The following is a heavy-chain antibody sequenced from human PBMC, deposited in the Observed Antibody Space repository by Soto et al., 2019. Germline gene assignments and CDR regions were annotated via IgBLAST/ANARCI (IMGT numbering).Heavy chain of an antibody. CDR2: ISYDGSNK. CDR3: AKEGYCSGGSCFYYGMDV. Sequence: ESGGGVVQPGRSLRLSCAASGFTFGSYGMYWVRQAPGKGLEWVAVISYDGSNKYYADSVKGRFTISRDNSKNTLYLQMNSLRAEDTAVYYCAKEGYCSGGSCFYYGMDVWGQGPTVTVSS. V-gene: IGHV3-30*18. J-gene: IGHJ6*02. D-gene: IGHD2-15*01. CDR1: GFTFGSYG.